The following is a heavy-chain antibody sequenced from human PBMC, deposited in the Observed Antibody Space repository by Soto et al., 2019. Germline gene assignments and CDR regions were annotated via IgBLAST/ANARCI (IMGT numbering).Heavy chain of an antibody. J-gene: IGHJ5*02. V-gene: IGHV4-31*03. CDR2: IYYSGST. CDR1: GGSISSGGYY. Sequence: PSETLSLTCTVSGGSISSGGYYWSWIRQHPGKGLEWIGYIYYSGSTYYNPSLKSRVTISVDTSKNQFSLKLSSVTAADTAVYYCARVVTMVRGVNPDDPYNWFDPWGQGTLVTVSS. D-gene: IGHD3-10*01. CDR3: ARVVTMVRGVNPDDPYNWFDP.